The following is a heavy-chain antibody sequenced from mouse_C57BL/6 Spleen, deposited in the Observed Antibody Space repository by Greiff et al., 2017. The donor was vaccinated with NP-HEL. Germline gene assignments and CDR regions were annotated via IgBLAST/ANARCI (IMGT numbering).Heavy chain of an antibody. CDR3: ARENGDYLYYFDY. CDR2: INPNNGGT. D-gene: IGHD2-4*01. V-gene: IGHV1-18*01. J-gene: IGHJ2*01. CDR1: GYTFTDYN. Sequence: VQLKESGPELVKPGASVKIPCKASGYTFTDYNMDWVKQSHGKSLEWIGDINPNNGGTIYNQKFKGKATLTVDKSSSTAYMELRSLTSEDTAVYYCARENGDYLYYFDYWGQGTTLTVSS.